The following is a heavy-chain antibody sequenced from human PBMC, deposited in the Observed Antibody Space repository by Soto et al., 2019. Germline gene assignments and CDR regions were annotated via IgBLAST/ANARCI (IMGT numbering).Heavy chain of an antibody. CDR1: GFTFSGYG. J-gene: IGHJ4*02. V-gene: IGHV3-33*01. D-gene: IGHD2-21*01. CDR3: ARENQPVQGGDGGVDH. Sequence: GGSLRLSCAASGFTFSGYGMHWVRQAPGKGLEWVAVIWHDGSKEYYADSVKGRFTISRDNSKNTVYLQMNSLRGEDTATYYCARENQPVQGGDGGVDHWGQGTLVTVSS. CDR2: IWHDGSKE.